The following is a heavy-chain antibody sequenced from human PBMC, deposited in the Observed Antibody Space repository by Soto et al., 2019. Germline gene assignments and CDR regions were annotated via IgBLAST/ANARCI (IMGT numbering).Heavy chain of an antibody. V-gene: IGHV3-33*01. CDR2: IWYDGSNK. CDR3: ARDRGTSNWYIDY. D-gene: IGHD6-13*01. CDR1: GFTFNSYG. Sequence: GGSLRLSCAASGFTFNSYGIHWVRQAPGKGLERVSLIWYDGSNKHYADSVKGRFTISRDSSKNTVYLQMNSLRVEDTAVYYCARDRGTSNWYIDYWGQGTLVTVSS. J-gene: IGHJ4*02.